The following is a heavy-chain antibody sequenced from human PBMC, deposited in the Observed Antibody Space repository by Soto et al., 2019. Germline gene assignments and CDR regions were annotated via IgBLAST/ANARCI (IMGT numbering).Heavy chain of an antibody. CDR3: ARDRGSSGYEFPDAFDI. CDR1: GGTFSSYA. D-gene: IGHD3-22*01. J-gene: IGHJ3*02. CDR2: IIPIFGTA. V-gene: IGHV1-69*13. Sequence: SVKVSCKASGGTFSSYAISWVRQAPGQGLEWMGGIIPIFGTANYAQKFQGRVTITADESTSTAYMELSSLRSEDTAVYYCARDRGSSGYEFPDAFDIWGQGTMVTVS.